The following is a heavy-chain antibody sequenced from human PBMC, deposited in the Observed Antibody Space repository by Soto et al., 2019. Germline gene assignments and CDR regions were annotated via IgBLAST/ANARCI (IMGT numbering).Heavy chain of an antibody. D-gene: IGHD2-2*01. J-gene: IGHJ4*02. V-gene: IGHV3-74*01. CDR2: IKSDGGST. CDR3: VRDRSTCKDY. CDR1: GFSFGSYW. Sequence: EVQLVESGGNLVQPGGSLRLSCAASGFSFGSYWMHWVRQVPGKNLVWVARIKSDGGSTDYADFVKGRFSISRDNTKNRLYLQMDSLRTDDTAVYDCVRDRSTCKDYWGQGTLVTVSS.